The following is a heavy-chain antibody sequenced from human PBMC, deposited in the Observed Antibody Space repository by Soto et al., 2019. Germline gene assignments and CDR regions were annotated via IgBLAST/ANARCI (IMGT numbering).Heavy chain of an antibody. CDR3: ARDLYYSSGRYLDNDAFDI. Sequence: ASVKVSCKASGYNFTSYGISWVRQAPGQGLEWMGWISPHNDRTKYARRFQDRVTMTKETPTSTVYMELGSLRSDDTAVYYCARDLYYSSGRYLDNDAFDIWGQGTVVTVSS. CDR1: GYNFTSYG. J-gene: IGHJ3*02. CDR2: ISPHNDRT. V-gene: IGHV1-18*01. D-gene: IGHD6-19*01.